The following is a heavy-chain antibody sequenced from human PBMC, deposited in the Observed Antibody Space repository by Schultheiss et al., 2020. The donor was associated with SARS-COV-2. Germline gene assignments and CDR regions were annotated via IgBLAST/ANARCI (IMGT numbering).Heavy chain of an antibody. CDR3: TFLGGNTTPEGFDY. CDR2: ISSGGGTT. CDR1: GGSISSYY. Sequence: ETLSLTCTVSGGSISSYYWSWIRQPPGKGLEWVSGISSGGGTTYYADSVKGRFTISRDNSKNTLFLQMNSLQTEDTALYYCTFLGGNTTPEGFDYWGQGTLVTVSS. V-gene: IGHV3-23*01. J-gene: IGHJ4*02. D-gene: IGHD3-16*01.